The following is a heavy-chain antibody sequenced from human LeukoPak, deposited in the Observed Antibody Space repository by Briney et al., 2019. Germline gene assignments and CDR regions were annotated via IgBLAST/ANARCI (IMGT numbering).Heavy chain of an antibody. CDR2: TYYRSKWYN. CDR3: ARVHIWSGYYGAFDY. J-gene: IGHJ4*02. CDR1: GDSVSSNRAA. D-gene: IGHD3-3*01. V-gene: IGHV6-1*01. Sequence: QTLSLTCAISGDSVSSNRAAWNWIRQSPSRGLEWLGRTYYRSKWYNDFVVSVKSRITINPDTSKNQFSLQLNSVTPEDTAVYYCARVHIWSGYYGAFDYWGQGTLVTVSS.